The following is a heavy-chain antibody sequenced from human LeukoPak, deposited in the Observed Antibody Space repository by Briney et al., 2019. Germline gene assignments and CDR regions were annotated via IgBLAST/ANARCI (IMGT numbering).Heavy chain of an antibody. J-gene: IGHJ4*02. CDR3: ALERAAAGTPRILYFDY. CDR2: INPNSGGA. Sequence: ASVKVSCKASGYTFTGYYMHWVRQAPGQGLEWMGWINPNSGGANYAQKFQGRVTMIRDTSISTAYMELSRLRSDDTAVYYCALERAAAGTPRILYFDYWGQGTLVTVSS. V-gene: IGHV1-2*02. CDR1: GYTFTGYY. D-gene: IGHD6-13*01.